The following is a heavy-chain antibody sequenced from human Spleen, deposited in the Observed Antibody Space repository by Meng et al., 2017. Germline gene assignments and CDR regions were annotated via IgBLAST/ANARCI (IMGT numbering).Heavy chain of an antibody. J-gene: IGHJ5*01. CDR3: AKSPEYASGTYLDS. CDR1: GFTFSSYA. V-gene: IGHV3-23*01. Sequence: GESLKISCAASGFTFSSYAMSWVRQAPGKGLEWVSAISGSGRGTYSADSVKGRFTISRDNSKNTLYLQMNSLRAGDTAIYYCAKSPEYASGTYLDSWGQGTLVTVSS. CDR2: ISGSGRGT. D-gene: IGHD3-10*01.